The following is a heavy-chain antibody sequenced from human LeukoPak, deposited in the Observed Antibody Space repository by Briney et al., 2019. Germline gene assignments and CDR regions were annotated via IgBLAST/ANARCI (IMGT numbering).Heavy chain of an antibody. J-gene: IGHJ4*02. Sequence: PGGSLRLALSAAGFTVRNYEMNWVRQAPGRGLEWVSYINSGVTTIYYADPVKGRFTISRDNAKNSLYLQMNSLRAEDTAVYYCARGDSCPTYWGQGTLVTVSS. D-gene: IGHD2-15*01. V-gene: IGHV3-48*03. CDR2: INSGVTTI. CDR1: GFTVRNYE. CDR3: ARGDSCPTY.